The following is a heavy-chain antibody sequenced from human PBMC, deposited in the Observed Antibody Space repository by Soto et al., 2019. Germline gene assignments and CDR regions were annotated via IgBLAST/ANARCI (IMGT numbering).Heavy chain of an antibody. V-gene: IGHV3-23*01. D-gene: IGHD6-6*01. Sequence: PGGSLRLSCLASGFTFSSYAMSWVRQAPGKGLEWVSTISGSGGSTYYADSVKGRFTISRDNSKNTLYLQMNSLRAEDTAVYYCAKDRRSTSSRGTFDSWGQGTLVTVSS. CDR1: GFTFSSYA. CDR2: ISGSGGST. CDR3: AKDRRSTSSRGTFDS. J-gene: IGHJ4*02.